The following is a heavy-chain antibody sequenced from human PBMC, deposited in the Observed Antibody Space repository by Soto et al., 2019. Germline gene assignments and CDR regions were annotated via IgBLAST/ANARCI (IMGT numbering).Heavy chain of an antibody. V-gene: IGHV3-30*18. J-gene: IGHJ4*02. CDR2: ISYDGSHK. CDR1: GFTFSSYG. CDR3: AKGSSFGVPAAQFDFDY. Sequence: GGSLRLSCAASGFTFSSYGMHWVRQAPGKGLEWVAVISYDGSHKFYADSVKGRFTISRDNSKNTLYLQMNSLRAEDAAIYSCAKGSSFGVPAAQFDFDYWGQGTLVTVSS. D-gene: IGHD2-2*01.